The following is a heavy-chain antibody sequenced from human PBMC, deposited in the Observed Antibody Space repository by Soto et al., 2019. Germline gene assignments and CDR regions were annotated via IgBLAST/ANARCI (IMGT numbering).Heavy chain of an antibody. CDR2: IIPIFGTA. J-gene: IGHJ3*02. Sequence: GASVKVSCKASGYTFTSYGISWVRQAPGQGLEWMGGIIPIFGTANYAQKFQGRVTITADKSTSTAYMELSSLRSEDTAVYYCARGRGGNYYDSSGFDAFDIWGQGTMVTVSS. V-gene: IGHV1-69*06. CDR3: ARGRGGNYYDSSGFDAFDI. D-gene: IGHD3-22*01. CDR1: GYTFTSYG.